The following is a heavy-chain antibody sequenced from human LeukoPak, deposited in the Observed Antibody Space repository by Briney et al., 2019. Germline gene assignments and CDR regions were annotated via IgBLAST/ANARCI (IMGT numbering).Heavy chain of an antibody. CDR1: GFTFTSYD. Sequence: ASVKVSCKASGFTFTSYDINWVRQAPGQGLEWMGGIIPIFGTANYAQKFQGRVTITADESTSTAYMELSSLRSEDTAVCYCATVNDYVWGSYRSGIDPWGQGTLVTVSS. CDR2: IIPIFGTA. CDR3: ATVNDYVWGSYRSGIDP. D-gene: IGHD3-16*02. V-gene: IGHV1-69*13. J-gene: IGHJ5*02.